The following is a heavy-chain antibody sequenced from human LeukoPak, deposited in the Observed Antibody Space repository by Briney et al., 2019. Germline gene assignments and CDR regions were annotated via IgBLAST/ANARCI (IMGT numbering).Heavy chain of an antibody. CDR1: GFTFSHFP. Sequence: GGSLRLSCAASGFTFSHFPIYWVRQAPGKGLEWVAAISFDGTNKDYADSVKGRFTISRDNSKDTLYLQMNGLRAEDTAVYFCAKQSAGSAAWYSLHYDFWGQGTLVTVSS. V-gene: IGHV3-30-3*02. D-gene: IGHD6-13*01. CDR3: AKQSAGSAAWYSLHYDF. J-gene: IGHJ4*02. CDR2: ISFDGTNK.